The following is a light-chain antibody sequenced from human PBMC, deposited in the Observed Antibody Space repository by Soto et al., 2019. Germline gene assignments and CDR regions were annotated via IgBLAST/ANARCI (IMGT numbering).Light chain of an antibody. V-gene: IGKV3-20*01. CDR3: QQYGSLPRT. CDR2: GGS. J-gene: IGKJ2*01. CDR1: QSVSSSY. Sequence: EIVLTQSPGTLSLSPGERATLSCRASQSVSSSYLGWYQQKPGQAPRLLIYGGSSRATGIPDRFSGIGSGTDFTLTISRLEPEDFAVYYCQQYGSLPRTFGQGNKLEIK.